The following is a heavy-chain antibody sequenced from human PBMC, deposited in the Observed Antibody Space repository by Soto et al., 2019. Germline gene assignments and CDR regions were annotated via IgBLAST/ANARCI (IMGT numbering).Heavy chain of an antibody. J-gene: IGHJ6*02. CDR1: GGTFSSYA. CDR2: IIPIFGTA. Sequence: GASVKVSCKASGGTFSSYAISWVRQAPGQGLEWMGGIIPIFGTANYAQKFQGRVTITADESTSTAYMELSSLRSEDTAVYYCARASQPYYGSGHPIVYYYYGMDVWGQGTTVTV. CDR3: ARASQPYYGSGHPIVYYYYGMDV. V-gene: IGHV1-69*13. D-gene: IGHD3-10*01.